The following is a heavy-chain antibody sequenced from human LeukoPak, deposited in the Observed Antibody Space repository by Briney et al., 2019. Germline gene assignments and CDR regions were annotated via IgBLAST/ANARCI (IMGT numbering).Heavy chain of an antibody. CDR1: GFSFSTYW. J-gene: IGHJ4*02. CDR2: ISSDGSST. Sequence: GGSLTLPCAASGFSFSTYWMHWVRQAPGKGLEWLSRISSDGSSTNYAHPVKCLVTISRDNAKNTLYLQMNSLRAEDTAVYFCARGYGEGGYYSDYWGQGTLVTVSS. D-gene: IGHD4-17*01. CDR3: ARGYGEGGYYSDY. V-gene: IGHV3-74*01.